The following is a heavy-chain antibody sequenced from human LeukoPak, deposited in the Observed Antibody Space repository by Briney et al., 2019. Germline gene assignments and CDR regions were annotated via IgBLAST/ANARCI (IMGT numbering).Heavy chain of an antibody. Sequence: PSETLSLTCTVSGGSISSYYWSWIRQPPGKGLEWIGHIYYSGSTNYNPSLKSRVTISLDTSKNQFSLKLNSVTAADTAVYYCTRDPGPDTSGWYIVDYCGQGTLVTVSS. CDR2: IYYSGST. CDR1: GGSISSYY. CDR3: TRDPGPDTSGWYIVDY. J-gene: IGHJ4*02. D-gene: IGHD6-19*01. V-gene: IGHV4-59*01.